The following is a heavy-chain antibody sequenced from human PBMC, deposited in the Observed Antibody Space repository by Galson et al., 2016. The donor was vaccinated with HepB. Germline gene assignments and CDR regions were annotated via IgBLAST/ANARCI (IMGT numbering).Heavy chain of an antibody. CDR3: AREARLRYVDS. Sequence: SLRLSCAASGFTFSDYYMSWIRQAPGKGLEWVSYISSSSTTILYADSVKSRFTVARDNAKNSLYLQMNSLRAEDTAVYYCAREARLRYVDSLGQGTLVTVSS. D-gene: IGHD3-9*01. V-gene: IGHV3-11*01. J-gene: IGHJ5*01. CDR1: GFTFSDYY. CDR2: ISSSSTTI.